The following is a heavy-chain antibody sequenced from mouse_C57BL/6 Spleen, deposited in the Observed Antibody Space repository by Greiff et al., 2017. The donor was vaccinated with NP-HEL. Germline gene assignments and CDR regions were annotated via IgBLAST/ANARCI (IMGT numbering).Heavy chain of an antibody. CDR1: GYTFTSYW. Sequence: QVQLQQSGAELVMPGASVKLSCKASGYTFTSYWMHWVKQRPGQGLEWIGEIDPSDSYTNYNQKFKGKSTLTVDKSSSTAYMQLSSLTSEDSAVYYGARRGPYAMDYWGQGTSVTVSS. V-gene: IGHV1-69*01. J-gene: IGHJ4*01. CDR3: ARRGPYAMDY. CDR2: IDPSDSYT.